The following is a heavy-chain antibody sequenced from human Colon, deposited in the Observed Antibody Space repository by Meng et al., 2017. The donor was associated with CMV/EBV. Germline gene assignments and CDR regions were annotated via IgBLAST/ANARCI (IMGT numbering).Heavy chain of an antibody. V-gene: IGHV3-23*01. Sequence: GESLKISCAASGFIFTNYAMSWVRQAPGKGLEWVSGISSSGGTTNYADSVKGRFTISRDNSKNTLYLQMNSLRPEDTAVYYCAIDPHELWSGKNWFDPWGQGTLVTVSS. CDR2: ISSSGGTT. J-gene: IGHJ5*02. D-gene: IGHD3-3*01. CDR1: GFIFTNYA. CDR3: AIDPHELWSGKNWFDP.